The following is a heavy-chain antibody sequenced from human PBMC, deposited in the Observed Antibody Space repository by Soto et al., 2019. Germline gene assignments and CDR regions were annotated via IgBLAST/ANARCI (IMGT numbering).Heavy chain of an antibody. J-gene: IGHJ4*02. Sequence: GGSLRLSCAASGFTFSTYWMHWVRQTPGKGLLWVSRIQSDGSSTSYADSVKGRFTISRDNAKNTLYLQMNNLRAEDTAVYYCARYSSGCHAVDYWGQGTLVTVSS. CDR2: IQSDGSST. CDR1: GFTFSTYW. D-gene: IGHD6-19*01. CDR3: ARYSSGCHAVDY. V-gene: IGHV3-74*01.